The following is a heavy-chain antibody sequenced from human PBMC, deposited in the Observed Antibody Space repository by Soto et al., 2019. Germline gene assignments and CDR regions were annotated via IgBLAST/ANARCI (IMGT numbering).Heavy chain of an antibody. D-gene: IGHD1-1*01. J-gene: IGHJ3*02. Sequence: GGSLRLSCAASGFTFSSYSMNWVRQAPGKGLEWVPSISSSSSSYIYYADSVKGRFTISRDNAKNSLYLQMNSLRAEDTAVYYCARTGTTNAFDIWGQGTMVTVSS. V-gene: IGHV3-21*01. CDR1: GFTFSSYS. CDR3: ARTGTTNAFDI. CDR2: ISSSSSSYI.